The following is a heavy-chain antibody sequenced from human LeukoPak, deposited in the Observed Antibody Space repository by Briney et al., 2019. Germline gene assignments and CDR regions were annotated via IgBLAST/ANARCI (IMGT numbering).Heavy chain of an antibody. V-gene: IGHV4-59*08. CDR2: IYETGHT. J-gene: IGHJ4*02. D-gene: IGHD5-12*01. Sequence: SETLSLTCTVSGGSINNYYWSWIRQPPGKGLEWIAYIYETGHTGYNPSLKTRVTISLDASKNQFSLKLNSVTAADTAVYYCARHFLRGGFDSWGQGTLVAVSS. CDR1: GGSINNYY. CDR3: ARHFLRGGFDS.